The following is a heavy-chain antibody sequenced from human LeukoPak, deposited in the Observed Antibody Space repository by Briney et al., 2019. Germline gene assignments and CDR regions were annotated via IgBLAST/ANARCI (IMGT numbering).Heavy chain of an antibody. Sequence: GGSLRLSCAASGFTFSSYWMSWVRQAPGKGLEWVANMNQDGSEINYVDSVKGRFTISRDNGQDSLFLQMNSLRGEDTAVYYCARDRGYSNFDYWGQGTLLTVSS. J-gene: IGHJ4*02. V-gene: IGHV3-7*01. CDR2: MNQDGSEI. CDR3: ARDRGYSNFDY. CDR1: GFTFSSYW. D-gene: IGHD4-11*01.